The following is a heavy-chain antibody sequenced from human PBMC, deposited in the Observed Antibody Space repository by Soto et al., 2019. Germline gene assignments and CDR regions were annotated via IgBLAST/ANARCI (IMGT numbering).Heavy chain of an antibody. D-gene: IGHD3-10*01. CDR3: AKNSGWFNT. CDR1: GFPFSTTD. CDR2: IGGSGETT. V-gene: IGHV3-23*01. Sequence: SCAASGFPFSTTDMSWVRQAPGKGLEWVSTIGGSGETTYYADSVKGRFTISRDNSKNTLYLQMNSLRADDTALYYCAKNSGWFNTWGQGALVTVSS. J-gene: IGHJ5*02.